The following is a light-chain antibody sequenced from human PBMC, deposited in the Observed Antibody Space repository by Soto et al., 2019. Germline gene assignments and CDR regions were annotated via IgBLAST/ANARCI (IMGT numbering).Light chain of an antibody. Sequence: EIVLTQSPGTLSLSPGERATLSCRASQRVGSRFLAWYQQRPGQAPRLLIYDASNRATGIPDRFSGSGSGTDFTLTISRLEPEDFAVYYCQRYGDSPFTFGPGTKVDIK. CDR3: QRYGDSPFT. CDR1: QRVGSRF. CDR2: DAS. J-gene: IGKJ3*01. V-gene: IGKV3-20*01.